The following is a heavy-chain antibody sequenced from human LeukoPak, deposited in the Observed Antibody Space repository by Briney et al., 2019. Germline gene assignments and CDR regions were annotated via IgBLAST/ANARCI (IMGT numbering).Heavy chain of an antibody. CDR1: GYTFTSYG. CDR2: ISAYDGNT. D-gene: IGHD1-1*01. J-gene: IGHJ1*01. CDR3: ARGYWNDASGYFQH. V-gene: IGHV1-18*04. Sequence: ASVKVSCKASGYTFTSYGISWVRQAPGQGLEWMGWISAYDGNTNYAQKLQGRVTMTTDTSTSTAYMELRSLRSDDTAVYYCARGYWNDASGYFQHWGQGTLVTVSS.